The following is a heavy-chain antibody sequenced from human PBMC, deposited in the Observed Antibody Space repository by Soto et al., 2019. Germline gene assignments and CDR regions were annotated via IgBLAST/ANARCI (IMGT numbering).Heavy chain of an antibody. J-gene: IGHJ4*02. V-gene: IGHV1-69*13. CDR2: IIPIFGTA. D-gene: IGHD5-12*01. Sequence: SVKVSFKASGGTFSSYAISWVRQAPGQGLEWMGGIIPIFGTANYAQKFQGRVTITADESTSTAFMELSNLTSEDSAIYFCASSPTSGYNYFFYWGQGALVTVSS. CDR1: GGTFSSYA. CDR3: ASSPTSGYNYFFY.